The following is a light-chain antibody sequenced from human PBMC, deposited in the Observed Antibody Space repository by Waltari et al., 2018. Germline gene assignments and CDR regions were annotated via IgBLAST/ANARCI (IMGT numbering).Light chain of an antibody. J-gene: IGKJ2*01. CDR2: DAS. CDR3: QQYNTWPH. Sequence: EIAMTQSPATPSVSPGERATLSCRASQSVSGNLAWHQHKPGQAPRLLIYDASTRPRGIPARFSGSGSGTEFTLTISSLHSEDFAVYYCQQYNTWPHFGPGTKLEI. CDR1: QSVSGN. V-gene: IGKV3-15*01.